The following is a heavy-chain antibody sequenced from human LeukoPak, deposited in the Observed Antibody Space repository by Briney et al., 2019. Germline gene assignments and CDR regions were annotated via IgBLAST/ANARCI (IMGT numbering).Heavy chain of an antibody. CDR3: AKAYSGYDSSYFDY. D-gene: IGHD5-12*01. CDR1: GFTVTNYW. V-gene: IGHV3-30*02. Sequence: GGSLRLSCAASGFTVTNYWMHWVRQAPGKGLEWVAFIRYDGSNKYYADSVKGRFTISRDNSKNTLYLQMNSLRAEDTAVYYCAKAYSGYDSSYFDYWGQGTLVTVSS. CDR2: IRYDGSNK. J-gene: IGHJ4*02.